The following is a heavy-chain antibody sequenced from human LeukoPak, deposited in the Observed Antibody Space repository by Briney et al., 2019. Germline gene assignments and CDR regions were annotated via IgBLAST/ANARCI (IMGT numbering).Heavy chain of an antibody. J-gene: IGHJ4*02. D-gene: IGHD3-9*01. V-gene: IGHV3-23*01. Sequence: GGSLRLSCATSGFTFTSYAMSWVRQAPGKGLEWVSAVSGSGAFTHYADSVKGRFTISRDNSKNTLYLQMNSLRAEGTTVYYCAKAALTGYYNVDYWGQGTLVTVSS. CDR3: AKAALTGYYNVDY. CDR1: GFTFTSYA. CDR2: VSGSGAFT.